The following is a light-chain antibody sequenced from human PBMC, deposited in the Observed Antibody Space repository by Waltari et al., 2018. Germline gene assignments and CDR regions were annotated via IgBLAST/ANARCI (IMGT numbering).Light chain of an antibody. CDR3: AAWDDSLSWV. V-gene: IGLV1-47*01. CDR1: SSNIGSHN. Sequence: QSVLTQPPSVSGNPGQRITISCSGSSSNIGSHNVYWYQQVPGTAPRLLIYWNNQRPSGFPNRFSGSKSGTSASLAISGRRSEDEADYYCAAWDDSLSWVFGGGTHLTVL. J-gene: IGLJ3*02. CDR2: WNN.